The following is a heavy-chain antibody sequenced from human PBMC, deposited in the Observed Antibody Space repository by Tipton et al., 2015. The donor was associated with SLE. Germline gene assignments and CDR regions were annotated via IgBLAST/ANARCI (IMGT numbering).Heavy chain of an antibody. CDR2: INHSGST. Sequence: LSLTCAVYGGSFSGYYWSWIRQPPGKGLEWIGEINHSGSTNYNPSLKSRVTISVDTSKNQFSLKLSSVTAADTAVYYCARVGRIFPFDYWGQGTLVTVSS. D-gene: IGHD2-15*01. J-gene: IGHJ4*02. CDR1: GGSFSGYY. CDR3: ARVGRIFPFDY. V-gene: IGHV4-34*01.